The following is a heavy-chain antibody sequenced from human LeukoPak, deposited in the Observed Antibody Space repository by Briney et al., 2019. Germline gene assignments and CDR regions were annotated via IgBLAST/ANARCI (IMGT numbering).Heavy chain of an antibody. CDR3: AKEGAQWLVIHRPPFDY. D-gene: IGHD6-19*01. J-gene: IGHJ4*02. CDR1: GFTFSSYA. CDR2: ISGSGGST. V-gene: IGHV3-23*01. Sequence: PGGSLRLSCAASGFTFSSYAMSWVRQAPGKGLEWVSAISGSGGSTYYADSVKGRFTISRDNSKNTLYLQMNSLRAEDTAVYYCAKEGAQWLVIHRPPFDYWGQGTLVTVSS.